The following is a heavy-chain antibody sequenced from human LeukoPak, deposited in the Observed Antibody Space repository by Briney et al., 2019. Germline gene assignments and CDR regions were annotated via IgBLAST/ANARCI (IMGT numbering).Heavy chain of an antibody. CDR3: AKDHPRGLTGYYYGY. J-gene: IGHJ4*02. D-gene: IGHD3-9*01. V-gene: IGHV3-43*02. CDR1: GFTFDDYA. CDR2: ISGDGGST. Sequence: PGGSLRLSCAASGFTFDDYAMHWVRQAPGKGLEWVSLISGDGGSTYYADSVKGRFTISRDNSKHSLYLQMNSLRTEDTALYYCAKDHPRGLTGYYYGYWGQGTLVTVSS.